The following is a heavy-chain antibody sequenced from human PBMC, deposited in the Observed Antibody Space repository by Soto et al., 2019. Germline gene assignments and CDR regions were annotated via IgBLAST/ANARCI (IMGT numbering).Heavy chain of an antibody. CDR3: ARDSLNYYGMDV. J-gene: IGHJ6*02. Sequence: GGSLRLSCAASGFTFCSYDMHWVRQATGKGLEWVSAIGTAGDTYYPGSVKGRFTISRENAKNSLYLQMNSLRAGDTAVYYCARDSLNYYGMDVWGQGTTVTVSS. CDR1: GFTFCSYD. CDR2: IGTAGDT. V-gene: IGHV3-13*01.